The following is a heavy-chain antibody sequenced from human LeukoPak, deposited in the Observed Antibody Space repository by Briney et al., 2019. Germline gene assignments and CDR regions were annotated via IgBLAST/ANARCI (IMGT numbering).Heavy chain of an antibody. CDR1: GGSISSYY. D-gene: IGHD6-13*01. V-gene: IGHV4-59*08. CDR2: IYYSGST. Sequence: PSETLSLTCTVSGGSISSYYWSWIRQPPGKGLEWIGYIYYSGSTNYNPSLKSRVTISVDTSKNQFSLKLSSVTAADTAVYYCARVGGGSSSWYHFDYWGQGTLVTVSS. CDR3: ARVGGGSSSWYHFDY. J-gene: IGHJ4*02.